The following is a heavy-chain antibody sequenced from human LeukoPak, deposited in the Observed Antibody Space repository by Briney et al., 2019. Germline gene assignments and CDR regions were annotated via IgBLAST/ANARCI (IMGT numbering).Heavy chain of an antibody. Sequence: SETLSLTCTVSGGSISSGDYYWSWIRQHPGKGLEWIGYIYYSGSTYYNPSLKSRVTISVDTSKNQFSLKLSSVTAADTAVYYCARVKGLYYDSSGYYDYWGQGTLVTVSS. J-gene: IGHJ4*02. CDR2: IYYSGST. D-gene: IGHD3-22*01. CDR3: ARVKGLYYDSSGYYDY. CDR1: GGSISSGDYY. V-gene: IGHV4-31*03.